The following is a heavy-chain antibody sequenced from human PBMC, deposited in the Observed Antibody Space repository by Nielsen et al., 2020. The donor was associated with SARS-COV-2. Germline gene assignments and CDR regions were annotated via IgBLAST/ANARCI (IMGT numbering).Heavy chain of an antibody. J-gene: IGHJ3*02. CDR1: GGSISSGGYY. Sequence: SETLSLTCTVSGGSISSGGYYWSWIRQHPGKGLEWIGYIYYSGSTYYNPSLKSRVTISVDTSKNQFSLKLSSVTAADTAVYYCARGLVVVAATFGAFDIWGQGTMVTVSS. V-gene: IGHV4-31*03. CDR3: ARGLVVVAATFGAFDI. CDR2: IYYSGST. D-gene: IGHD2-15*01.